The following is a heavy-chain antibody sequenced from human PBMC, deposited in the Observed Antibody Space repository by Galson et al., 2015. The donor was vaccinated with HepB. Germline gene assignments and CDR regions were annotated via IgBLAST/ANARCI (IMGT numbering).Heavy chain of an antibody. J-gene: IGHJ4*02. CDR2: ISWNSGIV. D-gene: IGHD2-2*01. Sequence: SLRLSCAASGFSIRDTYMNWVRQAPGKGLEWVSGISWNSGIVGYADSVRGRFSISRDNAKKSLFLQMNSVRPDDTAVYYCAKDMSSAAYYFDHWGLGTLVTVSS. V-gene: IGHV3-9*01. CDR1: GFSIRDTY. CDR3: AKDMSSAAYYFDH.